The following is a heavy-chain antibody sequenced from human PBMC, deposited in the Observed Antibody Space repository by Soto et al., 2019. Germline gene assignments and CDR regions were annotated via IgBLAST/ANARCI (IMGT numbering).Heavy chain of an antibody. Sequence: ASLKVSCKASGYTFTRYYMHWVRQAPGQGLEWMGIINPSGGSTSYAQKFQGRVTMTRDTSTSTVYMELSSLRSEDTAVYYCAREPYDCSGGSCYSVDYWGQGTLVTVS. J-gene: IGHJ4*02. CDR1: GYTFTRYY. V-gene: IGHV1-46*03. CDR2: INPSGGST. CDR3: AREPYDCSGGSCYSVDY. D-gene: IGHD2-15*01.